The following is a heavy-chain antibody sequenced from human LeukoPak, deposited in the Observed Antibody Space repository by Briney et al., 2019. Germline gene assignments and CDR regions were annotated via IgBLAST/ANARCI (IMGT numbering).Heavy chain of an antibody. CDR2: IIPIFGTA. CDR1: GGTFISYA. CDR3: ARGRWSSSWVGGDDGAFDI. Sequence: ASVKVSCKASGGTFISYAISWVRQAPGQGLEWMGGIIPIFGTANYAQKFQDGVTITADESTSTAYMELSSLRSEDTAVYYCARGRWSSSWVGGDDGAFDIWGQGTMVTVSS. D-gene: IGHD6-13*01. J-gene: IGHJ3*02. V-gene: IGHV1-69*13.